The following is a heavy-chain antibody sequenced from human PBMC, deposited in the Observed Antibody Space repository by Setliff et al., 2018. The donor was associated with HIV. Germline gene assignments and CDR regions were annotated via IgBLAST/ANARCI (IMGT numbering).Heavy chain of an antibody. CDR3: AKVDNGHCTSASCRDFDY. CDR1: GFSFSTFA. CDR2: ISYDGSRV. V-gene: IGHV3-30*07. D-gene: IGHD2-2*03. Sequence: GGSLRLSCVASGFSFSTFAMHWVRQAPGKGLEWVSVISYDGSRVAYADSVKGRFTISRDDSKNTLYLQMNSLTAEDTAVYYCAKVDNGHCTSASCRDFDYWGQGTLVTVSS. J-gene: IGHJ4*02.